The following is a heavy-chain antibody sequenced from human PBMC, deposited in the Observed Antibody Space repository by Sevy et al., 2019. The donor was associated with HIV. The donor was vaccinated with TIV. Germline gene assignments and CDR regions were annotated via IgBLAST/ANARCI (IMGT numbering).Heavy chain of an antibody. CDR1: GFTFSIYA. CDR2: ISGGGDRT. V-gene: IGHV3-23*01. CDR3: AKDPSYYYGSGRDWFDP. Sequence: GGSLRLSCAASGFTFSIYALSWVRQAPGKGLEWVSAISGGGDRTYYADSVKGRFTISRDNSKNTVYLQMDSLRAEDTAIYYCAKDPSYYYGSGRDWFDPWGQGTLVTVSS. D-gene: IGHD3-10*01. J-gene: IGHJ5*02.